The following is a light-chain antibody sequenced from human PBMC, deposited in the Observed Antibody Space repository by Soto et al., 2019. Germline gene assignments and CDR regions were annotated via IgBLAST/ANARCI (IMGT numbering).Light chain of an antibody. J-gene: IGKJ5*01. Sequence: VLMTQSPLSLSVTLGQPASISCWSTQGLLYSDGDTYLNWFHQRPGQSPRRLIFKVSVRDSGVPDRFSGSGSGTDFTLKISRVEAEDVGVYYCMQGTHRPITFGQGTRLEIK. CDR1: QGLLYSDGDTY. CDR2: KVS. V-gene: IGKV2-30*01. CDR3: MQGTHRPIT.